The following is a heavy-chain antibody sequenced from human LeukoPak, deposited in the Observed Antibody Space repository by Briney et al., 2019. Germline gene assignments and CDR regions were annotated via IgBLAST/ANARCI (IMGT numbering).Heavy chain of an antibody. V-gene: IGHV1-18*01. CDR3: ARLGSGSYYNTPRY. CDR1: GYTFTSYG. D-gene: IGHD3-10*01. J-gene: IGHJ4*02. CDR2: ISAYNGNT. Sequence: ASVKVSCEASGYTFTSYGISWVRQAPGQGLEWMGWISAYNGNTNYAQKLQGRVTMTTDTSTSTAYMELRSLRSDDTAVYYCARLGSGSYYNTPRYWGQGTLVTVSS.